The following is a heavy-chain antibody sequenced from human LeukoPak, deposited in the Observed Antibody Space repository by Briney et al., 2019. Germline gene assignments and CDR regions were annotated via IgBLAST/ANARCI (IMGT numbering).Heavy chain of an antibody. V-gene: IGHV1-18*01. CDR2: ISAYNGNT. Sequence: ASVKVSCKASGYTFTSYGISWVRQAPGQGLEWMGWISAYNGNTNYAQKLQGRVTMTTDTSTSTAYMELRSLRSDDTAVYYCARVPGHYDSSGYYYPRDFDYWGQGTLVTVSS. J-gene: IGHJ4*02. D-gene: IGHD3-22*01. CDR1: GYTFTSYG. CDR3: ARVPGHYDSSGYYYPRDFDY.